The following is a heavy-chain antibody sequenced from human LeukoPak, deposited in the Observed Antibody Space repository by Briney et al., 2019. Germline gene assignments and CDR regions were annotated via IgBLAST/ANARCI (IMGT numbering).Heavy chain of an antibody. CDR1: GGSFSGYY. J-gene: IGHJ6*04. Sequence: SETLSLTCAVYGGSFSGYYWSWIRQPPGKGLEWIGQINHSGSTNYNPSLKSRVTISVDTSKNQFSLKLSSVTAADTAVYYCARIQTTVTNLYYYYYGMDVWGKGTTVTVSS. CDR2: INHSGST. D-gene: IGHD4-17*01. V-gene: IGHV4-34*01. CDR3: ARIQTTVTNLYYYYYGMDV.